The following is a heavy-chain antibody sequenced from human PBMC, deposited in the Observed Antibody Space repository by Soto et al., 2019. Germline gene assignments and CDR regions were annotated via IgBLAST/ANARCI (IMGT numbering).Heavy chain of an antibody. CDR3: ANDPTRHYYYYYYMDV. Sequence: GGSLRLSCAASGFTFSSYAMSWVRQAPGKGLEWVSAISGSGGSTYYADSVKGRFTISRDNSKNTLYLQMNSLRAEDTAVYYCANDPTRHYYYYYYMDVWGKGTTVTVSS. J-gene: IGHJ6*03. CDR1: GFTFSSYA. CDR2: ISGSGGST. V-gene: IGHV3-23*01. D-gene: IGHD6-25*01.